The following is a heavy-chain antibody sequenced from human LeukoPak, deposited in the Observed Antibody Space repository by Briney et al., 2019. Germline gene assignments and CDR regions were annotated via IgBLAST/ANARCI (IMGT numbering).Heavy chain of an antibody. D-gene: IGHD6-13*01. V-gene: IGHV1-8*01. CDR3: ARGRREQQLILYYYYYMDV. CDR1: GYTFTSYD. J-gene: IGHJ6*03. Sequence: ASVKVSCKASGYTFTSYDINWVRQATGQGLEWMGWMNPNSGNTGYAQKFQGRVTMTRNTSISTAYMELSSLRSEDTAVYYCARGRREQQLILYYYYYMDVWGQGTLVTVSS. CDR2: MNPNSGNT.